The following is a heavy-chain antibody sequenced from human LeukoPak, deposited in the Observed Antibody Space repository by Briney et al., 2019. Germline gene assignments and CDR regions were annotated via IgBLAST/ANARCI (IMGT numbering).Heavy chain of an antibody. CDR1: GGSIRSHY. J-gene: IGHJ6*03. Sequence: SETLSLTCTVSGGSIRSHYWSWIRQPPGKGLEWIGYIYYSGRTNYNPSLKSRLTISVDTSKNQFSLKLSSVTAADTTVYYCARADPGTLSAFYYYYMDVWGKGTTVTVSS. D-gene: IGHD3-10*01. V-gene: IGHV4-59*08. CDR2: IYYSGRT. CDR3: ARADPGTLSAFYYYYMDV.